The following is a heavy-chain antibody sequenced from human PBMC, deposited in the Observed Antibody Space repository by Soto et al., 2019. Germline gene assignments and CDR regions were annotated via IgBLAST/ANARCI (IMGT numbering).Heavy chain of an antibody. CDR2: ISGSGGST. CDR3: AKDRVAVAVYVENGAFDI. V-gene: IGHV3-23*01. CDR1: GFTFSSYA. D-gene: IGHD6-19*01. J-gene: IGHJ3*02. Sequence: EVQLLESGGGLVQPGGSLRLSCAASGFTFSSYAMSWVRQAPGKGLAWVSAISGSGGSTYYADYVKGRFTISRDNSKNTLYLQMNSLRAEDTAVYYCAKDRVAVAVYVENGAFDIWGQGTMVTVSS.